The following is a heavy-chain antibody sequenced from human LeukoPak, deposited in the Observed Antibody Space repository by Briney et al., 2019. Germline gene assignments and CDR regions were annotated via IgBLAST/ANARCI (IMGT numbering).Heavy chain of an antibody. CDR2: INSDGTET. CDR3: GRVPRELDY. Sequence: GGSLRLSCAASGFTFSSYWMSWVRQAPGKGLEWVANINSDGTETNYVDSVKGRFTISRDNAKNSLYLQMSSLRAEDTAVYYCGRVPRELDYWGQGTLVTVSS. D-gene: IGHD1-1*01. V-gene: IGHV3-7*01. J-gene: IGHJ4*02. CDR1: GFTFSSYW.